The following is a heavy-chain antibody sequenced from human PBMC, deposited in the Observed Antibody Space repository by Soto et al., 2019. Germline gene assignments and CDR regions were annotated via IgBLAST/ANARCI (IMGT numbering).Heavy chain of an antibody. V-gene: IGHV3-7*01. Sequence: ESGGGLVQPGGSLRLSCAASGFTFSSYWMSWVRQAPGKGLEWVANIKQDGSEKYYVDSVKGRFTISRDNAKNSLYLQMNSLRAEDTAVYYCARHKIIAAAGSYYYYGMDVWGQGTTVTVSS. J-gene: IGHJ6*02. CDR3: ARHKIIAAAGSYYYYGMDV. D-gene: IGHD6-13*01. CDR2: IKQDGSEK. CDR1: GFTFSSYW.